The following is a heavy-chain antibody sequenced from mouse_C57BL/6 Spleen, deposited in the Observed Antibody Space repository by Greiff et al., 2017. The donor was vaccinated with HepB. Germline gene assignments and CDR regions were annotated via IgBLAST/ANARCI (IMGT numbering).Heavy chain of an antibody. CDR1: GYAFSSYW. V-gene: IGHV1-80*01. D-gene: IGHD1-1*01. CDR2: IYPGDGDT. Sequence: QVQLKQSGAELVKPGASVKISCKASGYAFSSYWMNWVKQRPGKGLEWIGQIYPGDGDTNYNGKFKGKATLTADKSSSTAYMQLSSLTSEDSAVYFCAREEVDYYGSSHWYFDVWGTGTTVTVSS. J-gene: IGHJ1*03. CDR3: AREEVDYYGSSHWYFDV.